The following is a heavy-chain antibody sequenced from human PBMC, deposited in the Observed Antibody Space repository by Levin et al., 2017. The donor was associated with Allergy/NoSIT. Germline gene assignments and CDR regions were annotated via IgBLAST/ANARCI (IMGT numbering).Heavy chain of an antibody. V-gene: IGHV7-4-1*02. D-gene: IGHD2/OR15-2a*01. CDR1: GYIFTTYA. J-gene: IGHJ5*02. CDR2: INTNTGNP. CDR3: AKSPWGGEYCSSTDGPTDL. Sequence: GGSLRLSCKASGYIFTTYAINWVRQAPGQGLEWMGWINTNTGNPTYAQGFSGRFVFSLDTSVSTAYLEITRLRTEDTAVYYGAKSPWGGEYCSSTDGPTDLWGQGTLVTVSS.